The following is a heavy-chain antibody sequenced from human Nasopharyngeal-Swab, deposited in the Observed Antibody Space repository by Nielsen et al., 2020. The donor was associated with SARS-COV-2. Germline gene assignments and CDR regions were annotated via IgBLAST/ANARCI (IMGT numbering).Heavy chain of an antibody. D-gene: IGHD3-3*01. V-gene: IGHV7-4-1*02. J-gene: IGHJ3*02. Sequence: ASVKVSCKASGYTFTSYAMNWVRQAPGQGLEWMGWINTNTGNPTYAQGFTGRFVFSLDTSVSTAYLQISSLKAEDTAVYYCARDPRITIFGVVIPTTGDAFDIWGQGTMVTVSS. CDR1: GYTFTSYA. CDR3: ARDPRITIFGVVIPTTGDAFDI. CDR2: INTNTGNP.